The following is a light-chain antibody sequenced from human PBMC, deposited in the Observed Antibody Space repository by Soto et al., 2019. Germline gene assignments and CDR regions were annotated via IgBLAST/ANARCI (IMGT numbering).Light chain of an antibody. CDR3: ETWGTGIRV. J-gene: IGLJ3*02. V-gene: IGLV4-69*01. CDR1: SGHSSYA. Sequence: QSVLTQSPSASASLGASVKLTWTRSSGHSSYAIAWHQQQPEKGPRYLMKLNSDGSHSKGDGIPDRFSGSSSGAERYLTISSLQSEDEADYYCETWGTGIRVFGGGTKVTVL. CDR2: LNSDGSH.